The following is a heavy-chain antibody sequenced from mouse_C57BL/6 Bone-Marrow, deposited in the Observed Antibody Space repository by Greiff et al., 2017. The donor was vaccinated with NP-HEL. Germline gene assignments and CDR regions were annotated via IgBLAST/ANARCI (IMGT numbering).Heavy chain of an antibody. CDR1: GYTFTSYG. J-gene: IGHJ1*03. CDR3: ARGGGSRRWYFDV. D-gene: IGHD1-1*01. Sequence: QVQLQQSGAELARPGASVKLSCKASGYTFTSYGISWVKQRTGQGLEWIGEICPRSGNTYYNEKIKGKATLTADKSSSTAYMGLRSLTSEDSAVDFCARGGGSRRWYFDVWGTGTTVTVSS. CDR2: ICPRSGNT. V-gene: IGHV1-81*01.